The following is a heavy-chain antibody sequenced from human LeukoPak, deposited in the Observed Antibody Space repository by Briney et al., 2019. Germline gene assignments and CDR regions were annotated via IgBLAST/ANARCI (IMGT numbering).Heavy chain of an antibody. CDR3: ARDNYYGSGSYYWAEYFQH. CDR2: IYTSGST. Sequence: PSETLSLTCTVSGGSISSYYWSWIRPPAPQGLAWIGRIYTSGSTNYNPPLQSRVTMSVDTSKNQFSLKLSSVTAADTAVYYCARDNYYGSGSYYWAEYFQHWGQGTLVTVSS. CDR1: GGSISSYY. D-gene: IGHD3-10*01. V-gene: IGHV4-4*07. J-gene: IGHJ1*01.